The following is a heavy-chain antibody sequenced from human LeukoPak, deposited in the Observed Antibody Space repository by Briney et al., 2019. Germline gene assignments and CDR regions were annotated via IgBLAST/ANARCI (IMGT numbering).Heavy chain of an antibody. CDR2: ISWNSGSE. D-gene: IGHD3-16*01. V-gene: IGHV3-9*01. CDR3: ARDGFGTGSN. CDR1: GFSFDDYA. J-gene: IGHJ4*02. Sequence: PGGSLRLSCAASGFSFDDYAMHWLRQAPGKGLQWVSGISWNSGSEGYADSVKGRFTISRDNAKNSLYLQMNTLRADDTAVYYCARDGFGTGSNWGQGTLVTVSS.